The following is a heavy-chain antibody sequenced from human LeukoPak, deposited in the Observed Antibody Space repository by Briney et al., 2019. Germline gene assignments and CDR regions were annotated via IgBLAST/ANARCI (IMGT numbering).Heavy chain of an antibody. CDR1: GYTFTGYY. CDR2: INPNSGGT. CDR3: ARYSGYEYYFDY. J-gene: IGHJ4*02. V-gene: IGHV1-2*02. D-gene: IGHD5-12*01. Sequence: GASVKVSCKASGYTFTGYYMHWVRQAPGQGLEWMGWINPNSGGTNYAQKFQGRVTMTRDTSISTAYMELSRLRSEDTAVYYCARYSGYEYYFDYWGQGTLVTVSS.